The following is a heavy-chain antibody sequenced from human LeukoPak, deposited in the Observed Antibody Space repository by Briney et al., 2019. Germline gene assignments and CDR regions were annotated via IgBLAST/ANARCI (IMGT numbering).Heavy chain of an antibody. Sequence: SETLSLTCTVSGGSISSSSYYWGWIRQPPGKGLEWIGSIYYSGSTYYNPSLKSRVTISVDTSKNQFSLKLSSVTAADTAVYYCASRLLWFGELPDRGQGTLVTVSS. D-gene: IGHD3-10*01. CDR3: ASRLLWFGELPD. V-gene: IGHV4-39*01. J-gene: IGHJ4*02. CDR2: IYYSGST. CDR1: GGSISSSSYY.